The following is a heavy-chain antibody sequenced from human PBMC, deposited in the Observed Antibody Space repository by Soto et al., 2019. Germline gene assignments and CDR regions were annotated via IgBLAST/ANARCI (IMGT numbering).Heavy chain of an antibody. CDR1: GGSISSYY. CDR2: IYYSGST. J-gene: IGHJ6*02. D-gene: IGHD3-3*01. CDR3: ARSTYYDFWSGYENYGMDV. Sequence: PSETLSLTCTVSGGSISSYYWSWIRQPPGKGLEWIGYIYYSGSTNYNPSLKSRVTISVDTSKNQFSLKLSSVTAADTAVYYCARSTYYDFWSGYENYGMDVWGQGTTVTVSS. V-gene: IGHV4-59*01.